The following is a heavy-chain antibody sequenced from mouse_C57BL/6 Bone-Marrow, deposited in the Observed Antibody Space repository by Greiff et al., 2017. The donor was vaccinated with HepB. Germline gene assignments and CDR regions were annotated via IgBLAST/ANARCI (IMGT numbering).Heavy chain of an antibody. CDR3: ARDAGWLPYYYAMDY. Sequence: EVHLVESGGGLVQSGRSLRLSCATSGFTFSDFYMEWVRQAPVKGLEWIAASRNKANDYTTEYSASVKGRFIVSRDTSQSILYLQMNALRAEDTAIYYCARDAGWLPYYYAMDYWGQGTSVTVSS. CDR2: SRNKANDYTT. CDR1: GFTFSDFY. J-gene: IGHJ4*01. V-gene: IGHV7-1*01. D-gene: IGHD2-2*01.